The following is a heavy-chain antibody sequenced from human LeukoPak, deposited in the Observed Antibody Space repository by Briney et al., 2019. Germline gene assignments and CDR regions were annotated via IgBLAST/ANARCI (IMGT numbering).Heavy chain of an antibody. J-gene: IGHJ4*02. D-gene: IGHD3-22*01. Sequence: SETLSLTSTVPGGSTSGGGGYYWSWIRQRPGNGLEWIGYIYYSGNTYYSPSIRSRVNISVDTSKNQFSLKLTSVTAADTTVYYCARRGSGSGYNGVSGFDYWGQGTLVTVSS. CDR3: ARRGSGSGYNGVSGFDY. CDR2: IYYSGNT. V-gene: IGHV4-31*03. CDR1: GGSTSGGGGYY.